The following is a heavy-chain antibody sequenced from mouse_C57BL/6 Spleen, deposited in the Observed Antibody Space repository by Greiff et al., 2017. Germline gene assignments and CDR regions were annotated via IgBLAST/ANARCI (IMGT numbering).Heavy chain of an antibody. J-gene: IGHJ1*03. CDR2: IDPSDSYT. CDR1: GYTFTSYW. V-gene: IGHV1-69*01. Sequence: QVQLQPGAELVMPGASVKLSCKASGYTFTSYWMHWVKQRPGQGLEWIGEIDPSDSYTNYNQKFKGKSTLTVDKSSSTAYMQLSSLTSEDSAVYYCARTYDGYFDVWGTGTTVTVSS. D-gene: IGHD2-3*01. CDR3: ARTYDGYFDV.